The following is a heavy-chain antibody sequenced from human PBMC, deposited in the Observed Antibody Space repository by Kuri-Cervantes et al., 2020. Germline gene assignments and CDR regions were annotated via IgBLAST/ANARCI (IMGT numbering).Heavy chain of an antibody. V-gene: IGHV1-8*01. CDR2: MNPNSGNT. CDR1: GYTFTSYD. CDR3: ARGRRIAARPGFSYNWFDP. J-gene: IGHJ5*02. D-gene: IGHD6-6*01. Sequence: ASVKVSCKASGYTFTSYDINWVRQATGQGLEWMGWMNPNSGNTGYAQKFQGRVTMTRNTSISTAYMELSSLGSEDTAVYYCARGRRIAARPGFSYNWFDPWGQGTLVTVSS.